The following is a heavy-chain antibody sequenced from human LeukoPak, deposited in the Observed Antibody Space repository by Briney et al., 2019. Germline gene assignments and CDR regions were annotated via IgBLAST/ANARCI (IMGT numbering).Heavy chain of an antibody. CDR1: GGSISSYY. J-gene: IGHJ6*03. CDR3: ARTPYCSGGSCYSRTQTYYYYYMDV. V-gene: IGHV4-59*12. D-gene: IGHD2-15*01. Sequence: PSETLSLTCTVSGGSISSYYWSWIRQPAGKGLEWIGYIYYSGSTNYNPSLKSRVTISVDTSKNQFSLKLSSVTAADTAVYYCARTPYCSGGSCYSRTQTYYYYYMDVWGKGTTVTISS. CDR2: IYYSGST.